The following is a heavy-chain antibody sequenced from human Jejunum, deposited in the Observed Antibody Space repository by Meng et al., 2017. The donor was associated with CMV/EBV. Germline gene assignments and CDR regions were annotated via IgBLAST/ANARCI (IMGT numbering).Heavy chain of an antibody. CDR1: GYY. CDR3: ARGLIRGEYRRPPYYYGMDV. D-gene: IGHD3-16*01. V-gene: IGHV4-34*01. Sequence: GYYWSWLRQPPGKGLEWIGEINHSGSTNYNPSLKSRVTISVDTSKNQFSLKLSSVTAADTAVYYCARGLIRGEYRRPPYYYGMDVWGQGTTVTVSS. CDR2: INHSGST. J-gene: IGHJ6*02.